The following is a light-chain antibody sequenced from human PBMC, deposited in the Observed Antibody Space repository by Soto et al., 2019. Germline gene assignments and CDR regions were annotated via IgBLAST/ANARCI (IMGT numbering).Light chain of an antibody. CDR3: QQYDSYSSGP. CDR2: DAS. J-gene: IGKJ1*01. V-gene: IGKV1-17*02. Sequence: IQMTQSPSSLSASVGDRVIITCRASQGIRNDLGWFQQKPGKAPKLLIYDASSLQSGVPSRFSGSGSGTEFTLTISNLQPDDFATYYCQQYDSYSSGPFGQGTKVDIK. CDR1: QGIRND.